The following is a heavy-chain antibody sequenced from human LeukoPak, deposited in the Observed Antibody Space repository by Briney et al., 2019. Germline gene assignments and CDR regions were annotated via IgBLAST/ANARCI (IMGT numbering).Heavy chain of an antibody. V-gene: IGHV1-18*01. CDR2: ISAYNGNT. Sequence: GASVNVSCKASGYTFTSYGISWVRQAPGQGLEWMGWISAYNGNTNYAQKLQGRVTMTTDTSTSTAYMELRSLRSDDTAVYYCARDVGNRGPFWSGWYAFDIWGQGTMVTVSS. CDR3: ARDVGNRGPFWSGWYAFDI. D-gene: IGHD3-3*01. CDR1: GYTFTSYG. J-gene: IGHJ3*02.